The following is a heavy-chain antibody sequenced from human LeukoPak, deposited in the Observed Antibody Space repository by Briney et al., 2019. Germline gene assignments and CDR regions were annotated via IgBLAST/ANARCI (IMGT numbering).Heavy chain of an antibody. J-gene: IGHJ4*02. CDR1: GGSISSGGYS. CDR3: ARGGITGSDY. CDR2: IYHSGST. V-gene: IGHV4-30-2*01. Sequence: SQTLSLTCAVSGGSISSGGYSWSWLRQPPGKGLEWIGYIYHSGSTYYNPSLKSRVTISVDRSKNQFSLKLSSVTAADTAVYYCARGGITGSDYWGQGTLVTVSS. D-gene: IGHD1-20*01.